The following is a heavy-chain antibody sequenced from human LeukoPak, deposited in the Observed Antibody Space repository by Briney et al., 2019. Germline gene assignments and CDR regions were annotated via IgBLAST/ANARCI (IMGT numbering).Heavy chain of an antibody. CDR2: IIPIFGTA. V-gene: IGHV1-69*05. D-gene: IGHD6-19*01. J-gene: IGHJ4*02. CDR1: GYTFTSYG. Sequence: SVKVSCKASGYTFTSYGISWVRQAPGQGLEWMGGIIPIFGTANYAQKFQGRVTITTDESTSTAYMELSSLRSEDTAVYYCASNPTVTTKYSSGWYFDYWGQGTLVTVSS. CDR3: ASNPTVTTKYSSGWYFDY.